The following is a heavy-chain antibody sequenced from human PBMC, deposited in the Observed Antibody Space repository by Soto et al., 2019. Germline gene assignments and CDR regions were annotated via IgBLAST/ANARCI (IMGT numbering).Heavy chain of an antibody. CDR1: GGSISSGGYY. V-gene: IGHV4-31*03. J-gene: IGHJ6*02. CDR2: IYYSGST. Sequence: PSETLSLTCTVSGGSISSGGYYWSWIRQLPGKGLEWIGYIYYSGSTYYNPSLKSRVTISVDTSKNQFSLKLSSVTAADTAVYYCARDRTPLRYFDWPGYYGMDVWGQGTTVTVSS. CDR3: ARDRTPLRYFDWPGYYGMDV. D-gene: IGHD3-9*01.